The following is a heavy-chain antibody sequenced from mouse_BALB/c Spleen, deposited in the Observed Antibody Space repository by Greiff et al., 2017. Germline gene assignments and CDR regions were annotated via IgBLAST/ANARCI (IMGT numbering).Heavy chain of an antibody. V-gene: IGHV1-5*01. J-gene: IGHJ4*01. CDR1: GFNIKDTY. D-gene: IGHD2-3*01. CDR2: IYPGNSDT. Sequence: VQLQQSGAELVKPGASVKLSCTASGFNIKDTYMHWVKQRPGQGLEWIGAIYPGNSDTSYNQKFKGKAKLTAVTSTSTAYMELSSLTNEDSAVYYCTRNGYYARYYAMDYWGQGTSVTVSS. CDR3: TRNGYYARYYAMDY.